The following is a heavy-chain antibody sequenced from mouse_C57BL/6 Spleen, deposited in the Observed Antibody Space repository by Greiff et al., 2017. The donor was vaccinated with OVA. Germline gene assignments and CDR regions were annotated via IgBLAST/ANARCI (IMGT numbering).Heavy chain of an antibody. V-gene: IGHV1-76*01. CDR1: GYTFTDYY. J-gene: IGHJ4*01. CDR2: IYPGSGNT. D-gene: IGHD1-1*01. Sequence: VKLVESGAELVRPGASVKLSCKASGYTFTDYYINWVKQRPGQGLEWIARIYPGSGNTYYNEKFKGKATLTAEKSSSTAYMQLSSLTSEDSAVYFCARRGVTTVVDYYAMDYWGQGTSVTVSS. CDR3: ARRGVTTVVDYYAMDY.